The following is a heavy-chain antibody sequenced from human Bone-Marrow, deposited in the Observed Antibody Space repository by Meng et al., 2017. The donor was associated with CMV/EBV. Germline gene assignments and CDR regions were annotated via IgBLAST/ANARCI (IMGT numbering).Heavy chain of an antibody. CDR2: ISSSGSTI. Sequence: GESLKISCAASGFTLSSYEMNWVRQAPGKGLEWVSYISSSGSTIYYADSVKGRFTISRDNSKNTLYLQMNSLRAEDTAVYYCARVDGATTYTLYAFDIWGQGTMVTVSS. CDR3: ARVDGATTYTLYAFDI. J-gene: IGHJ3*02. CDR1: GFTLSSYE. V-gene: IGHV3-48*03. D-gene: IGHD3-16*01.